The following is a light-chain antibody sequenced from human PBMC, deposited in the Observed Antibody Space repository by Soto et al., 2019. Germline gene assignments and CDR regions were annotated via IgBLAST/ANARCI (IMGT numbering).Light chain of an antibody. V-gene: IGKV3D-20*02. CDR3: QQYNNWPLT. J-gene: IGKJ4*01. CDR1: RSLDSGQ. CDR2: DAF. Sequence: EIVLTQSPGTLSLSPGESATLSCRASRSLDSGQLAWYQQKVGRAPRLLIHDAFMRATGIPDRFSGSGSGTDFTLTIARLEPEDFAVYYCQQYNNWPLTFGGGTKAEIK.